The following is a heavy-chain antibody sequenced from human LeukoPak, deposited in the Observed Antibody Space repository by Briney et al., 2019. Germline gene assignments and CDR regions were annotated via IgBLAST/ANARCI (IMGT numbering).Heavy chain of an antibody. D-gene: IGHD1-14*01. Sequence: ASETLSLTCTVSGGSISSISFSWGWIRQPPGMGLEWIGNIYFGGNTYYNPSLKSRVTISVDTSKNQFSLKLRSVTAADTAVYYCARHRRSVLGTFDIWGQGTMVTVSS. CDR1: GGSISSISFS. CDR3: ARHRRSVLGTFDI. CDR2: IYFGGNT. V-gene: IGHV4-39*01. J-gene: IGHJ3*02.